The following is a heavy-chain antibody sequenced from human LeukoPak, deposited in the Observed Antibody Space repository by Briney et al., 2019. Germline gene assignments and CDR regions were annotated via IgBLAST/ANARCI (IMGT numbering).Heavy chain of an antibody. V-gene: IGHV3-64*01. Sequence: GGSLRLSCTASGFTFSSYAMHWVRQAPGKGLEYVSAISSNGGSTYYANSVKGSFTISRDNSKNTLYLQMGSLRAKDMAVYYCARDRAIRYCSSTSCSDNYYYYYMDVWGKGTTVTVSS. CDR1: GFTFSSYA. CDR3: ARDRAIRYCSSTSCSDNYYYYYMDV. CDR2: ISSNGGST. J-gene: IGHJ6*03. D-gene: IGHD2-2*01.